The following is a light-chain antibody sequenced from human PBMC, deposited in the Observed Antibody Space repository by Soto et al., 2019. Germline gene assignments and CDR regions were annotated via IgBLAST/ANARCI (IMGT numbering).Light chain of an antibody. J-gene: IGLJ1*01. V-gene: IGLV1-51*01. CDR1: SSNIGGNS. Sequence: QSVMTQPPSVSAAPGQRVTISCSGTSSNIGGNSVSWNQQLPGTAPKLLIYDGDKRPSGIPDRFSGSKSGTSATLGITGFQTGDEADYYCGSWDSSLSAYVFGTGTKLTVL. CDR3: GSWDSSLSAYV. CDR2: DGD.